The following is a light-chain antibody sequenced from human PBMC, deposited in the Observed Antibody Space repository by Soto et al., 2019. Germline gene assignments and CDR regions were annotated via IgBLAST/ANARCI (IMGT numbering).Light chain of an antibody. CDR2: DAS. V-gene: IGKV3D-20*01. Sequence: VVLTQSPATLSLSPVERATLSCGASQSVSSSYLAWYQQKPGLAPRLLIYDASSRATGIPDRFSGSGSGTDFTLTISRLEPEDFAVYYCQQYGSSPFTFGGGTKVDIK. CDR1: QSVSSSY. J-gene: IGKJ4*01. CDR3: QQYGSSPFT.